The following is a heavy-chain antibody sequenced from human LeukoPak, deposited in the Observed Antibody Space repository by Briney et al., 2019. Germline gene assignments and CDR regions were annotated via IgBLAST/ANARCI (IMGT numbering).Heavy chain of an antibody. CDR2: IIPILGIA. D-gene: IGHD3-10*01. Sequence: SVKVSSKASGGTFISYAISWVRQAPGQGLEWMGRIIPILGIANYAQKFQGRVTITADKSTSTAYMELSSLRSEDTAVYYCARDGGLLWFGELFDYWGQGTLVTVSS. V-gene: IGHV1-69*04. CDR3: ARDGGLLWFGELFDY. CDR1: GGTFISYA. J-gene: IGHJ4*02.